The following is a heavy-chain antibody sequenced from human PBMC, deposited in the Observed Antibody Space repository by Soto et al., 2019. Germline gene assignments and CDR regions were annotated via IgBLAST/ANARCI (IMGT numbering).Heavy chain of an antibody. Sequence: EASVKVSCKASGDTFTSYGFSWVRQAPGQGLEWMGWISVYSDNTNYAQNVQGRVTMTTDTSTSTAYMELRSLRSDDTAVYYCARDRSPYYYDSSGYPYYWGQGTLVTVSS. CDR2: ISVYSDNT. J-gene: IGHJ4*02. CDR1: GDTFTSYG. CDR3: ARDRSPYYYDSSGYPYY. D-gene: IGHD3-22*01. V-gene: IGHV1-18*01.